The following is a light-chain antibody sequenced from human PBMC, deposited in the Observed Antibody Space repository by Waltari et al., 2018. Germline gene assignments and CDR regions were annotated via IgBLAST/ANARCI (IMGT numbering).Light chain of an antibody. V-gene: IGKV1-12*01. J-gene: IGKJ5*01. CDR2: DGY. CDR1: QGISSW. Sequence: DIQMTQSPSSVSASVGDGVTITCRASQGISSWLAWYQQKPGKAPNLLIYDGYNLQTGVPSRFGGSGSGTVFTLTISSLQPEDSATYYCQQANSFPITFGQGTRLEIK. CDR3: QQANSFPIT.